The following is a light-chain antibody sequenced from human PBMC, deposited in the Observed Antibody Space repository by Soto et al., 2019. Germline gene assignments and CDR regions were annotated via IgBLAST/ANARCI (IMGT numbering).Light chain of an antibody. CDR3: QQYNNWPPYT. CDR1: QSVGRN. CDR2: GAS. J-gene: IGKJ2*01. V-gene: IGKV3-15*01. Sequence: EVVMTQSPATLSVSPGERGTLSCRASQSVGRNLAWYQQKPGQAPRLLIYGASTRATGIPARFSGSGSGRDFTLTISSLQSEDFAVYYCQQYNNWPPYTFGQGTKVDIK.